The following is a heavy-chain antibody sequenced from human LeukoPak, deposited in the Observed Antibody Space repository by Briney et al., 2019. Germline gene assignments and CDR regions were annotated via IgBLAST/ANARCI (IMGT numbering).Heavy chain of an antibody. CDR3: AREMRSPRGGFDY. V-gene: IGHV4-39*07. J-gene: IGHJ4*02. Sequence: SETLSLTCTVSGGSIGSSTYYWGWIRQPPGMGLEWIGSMYYSGSTYYNPSLKSRITISVDTSKSQFSLKLRSVTAADTAVYYCAREMRSPRGGFDYWGQGTLVTVSS. D-gene: IGHD3-10*01. CDR2: MYYSGST. CDR1: GGSIGSSTYY.